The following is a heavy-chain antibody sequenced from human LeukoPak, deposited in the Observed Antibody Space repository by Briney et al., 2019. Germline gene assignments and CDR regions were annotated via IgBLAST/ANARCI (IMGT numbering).Heavy chain of an antibody. V-gene: IGHV3-23*01. Sequence: GGSLRLYCAASGFTFSSYAMGWVRQAPGKGLEWVSAISGSGGSTYYADSVKGRFTISRDNSKNTLYLQMNSLRAEDTAVYYCAKERTGIEVSGYYFDYWGQGSLVTVSS. CDR3: AKERTGIEVSGYYFDY. D-gene: IGHD6-19*01. CDR1: GFTFSSYA. J-gene: IGHJ4*02. CDR2: ISGSGGST.